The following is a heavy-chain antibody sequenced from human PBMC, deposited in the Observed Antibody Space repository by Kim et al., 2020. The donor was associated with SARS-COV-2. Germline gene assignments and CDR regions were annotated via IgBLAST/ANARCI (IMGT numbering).Heavy chain of an antibody. CDR1: TFTISSSA. CDR2: ITSGGTI. CDR3: ATCRWYATVG. J-gene: IGHJ6*02. Sequence: GGSLRLSCAASTFTISSSAMIWVRQAPGKGLEWLSYITSGGTIHYEDSSRGRLTIFSDNAKNSLHLQLNSLRPEDTAIYSYATCRWYATVGWGQGTT. D-gene: IGHD6-13*01. V-gene: IGHV3-48*03.